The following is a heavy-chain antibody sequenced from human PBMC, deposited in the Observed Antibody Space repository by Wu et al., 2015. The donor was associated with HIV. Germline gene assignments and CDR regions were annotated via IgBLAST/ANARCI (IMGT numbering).Heavy chain of an antibody. D-gene: IGHD3-22*01. CDR2: INPNSGGT. J-gene: IGHJ3*02. CDR1: GYTFTGYF. CDR3: ARPYYYDNPGAFDI. Sequence: QVQLVQSGAEVKKPGASVRISCKASGYTFTGYFMHWVRQAPGQGLEWMGWINPNSGGTNYAQKFQGRVTMTSDTSINTAYMELSRLRSADTAVYYCARPYYYDNPGAFDIVGKGQWSPSLQ. V-gene: IGHV1-2*02.